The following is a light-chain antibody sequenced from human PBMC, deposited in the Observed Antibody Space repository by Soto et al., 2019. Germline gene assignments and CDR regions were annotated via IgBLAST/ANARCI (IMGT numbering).Light chain of an antibody. CDR1: QAVNTR. Sequence: EIVLTQSPATLYSFTGDRVTLSCRASQAVNTRLAWYQHKPGQAPRLLIYLASNRAAGVPARFSGSGSGIDFTLTISNVEPEDFAGYYCHQRKSWPRTFGQETTVDI. CDR3: HQRKSWPRT. J-gene: IGKJ1*01. V-gene: IGKV3-11*01. CDR2: LAS.